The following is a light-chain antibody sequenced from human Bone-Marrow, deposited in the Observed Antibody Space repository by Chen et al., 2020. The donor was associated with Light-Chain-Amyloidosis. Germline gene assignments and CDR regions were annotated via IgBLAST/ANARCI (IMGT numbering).Light chain of an antibody. Sequence: AIRMTQSPSSLSATVGDRLIITCRASEAISSYLAWYQQKPGKAPKLLIYGATNLEIGVPSRFSVSGSGTNFTCVISDVRSEDFATYFCQQYYRYPLTFAGGTEV. V-gene: IGKV1-8*01. CDR3: QQYYRYPLT. J-gene: IGKJ4*01. CDR2: GAT. CDR1: EAISSY.